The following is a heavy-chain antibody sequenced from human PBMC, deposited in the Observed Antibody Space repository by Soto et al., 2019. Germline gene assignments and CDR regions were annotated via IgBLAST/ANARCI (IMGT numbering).Heavy chain of an antibody. V-gene: IGHV1-2*02. CDR3: ASPGGYSYGYYYYYGMDV. Sequence: ASVKVSCKASGYTFTGYYMHWVRQAPGQGLEWMGWINPNSGGTNYAQKFQGRVTMTRDTSISTAYMELSRLRSDDTAVYYCASPGGYSYGYYYYYGMDVWGRGTTVTVSS. D-gene: IGHD5-18*01. J-gene: IGHJ6*02. CDR2: INPNSGGT. CDR1: GYTFTGYY.